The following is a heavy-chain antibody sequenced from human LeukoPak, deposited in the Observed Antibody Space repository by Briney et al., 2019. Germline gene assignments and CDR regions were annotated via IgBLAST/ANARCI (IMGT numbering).Heavy chain of an antibody. CDR1: GGSISSYY. D-gene: IGHD3-10*01. J-gene: IGHJ4*02. CDR2: LFYSGST. CDR3: ATVAVIRGVTYFDY. V-gene: IGHV4-59*01. Sequence: SETLSLTCTVSGGSISSYYWSWIRQPPGTGLEWIAYLFYSGSTDYNPSLESRVTISVDTSKNQFSLKLRSVTAADTAVYYCATVAVIRGVTYFDYWGQGTLVTVSS.